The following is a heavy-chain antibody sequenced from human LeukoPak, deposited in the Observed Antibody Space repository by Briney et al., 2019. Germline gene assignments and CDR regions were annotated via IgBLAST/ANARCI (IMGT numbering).Heavy chain of an antibody. CDR3: AVHYYDSSGYLDY. Sequence: SVKVACKPSAGTFSSYGISWVRQAAGQGREWMGRIIPILGIANYAQKFQGRVTITADKSTSTAYMELSSLRSEDTAVYYCAVHYYDSSGYLDYWGQGTLVTVSS. J-gene: IGHJ4*02. CDR2: IIPILGIA. D-gene: IGHD3-22*01. V-gene: IGHV1-69*04. CDR1: AGTFSSYG.